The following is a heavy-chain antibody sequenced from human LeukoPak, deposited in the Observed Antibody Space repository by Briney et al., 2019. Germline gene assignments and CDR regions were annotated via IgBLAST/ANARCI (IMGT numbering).Heavy chain of an antibody. CDR1: GGSISSGGYS. CDR2: INHSGST. Sequence: SETLSLTCAVSGGSISSGGYSWSWIRQPPGKGLEWIGEINHSGSTNYNPSLKSRVTISVDTSKNQFSLKLSSVTAADTAVYYCARLGSWYRKNWFDPWGQGTLVTVSS. CDR3: ARLGSWYRKNWFDP. V-gene: IGHV4-34*01. D-gene: IGHD6-13*01. J-gene: IGHJ5*02.